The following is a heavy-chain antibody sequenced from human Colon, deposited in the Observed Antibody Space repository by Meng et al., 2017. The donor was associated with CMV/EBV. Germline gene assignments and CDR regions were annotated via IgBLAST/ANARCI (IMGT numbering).Heavy chain of an antibody. V-gene: IGHV4-59*01. CDR1: GGSLNEYY. J-gene: IGHJ4*02. D-gene: IGHD2-2*01. Sequence: SETLSLTCNVTGGSLNEYYWNWIRQSPGKELEWIGYIHYTGSTNYNPSLKSRVTIAGDTSKNQVSLKLNSVTAADTAVYYCAGQRKEHCSGTGCPLDYWGQGALVTVSS. CDR2: IHYTGST. CDR3: AGQRKEHCSGTGCPLDY.